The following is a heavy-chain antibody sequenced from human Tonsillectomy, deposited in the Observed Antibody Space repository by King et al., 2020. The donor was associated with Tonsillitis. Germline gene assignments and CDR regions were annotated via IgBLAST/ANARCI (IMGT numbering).Heavy chain of an antibody. D-gene: IGHD3-3*01. CDR2: IVTSGVT. J-gene: IGHJ5*02. V-gene: IGHV3-13*01. Sequence: EVQLVESGGGLVQPGGSLRLSCAASGFIFSAYDMHWVRQTTGNRLEWVSSIVTSGVTFYSGSVKGRFTVSRDDDRDSLFLQMKSLRVEDTAIYYCASGEWFDPWGQGTLVTVSS. CDR1: GFIFSAYD. CDR3: ASGEWFDP.